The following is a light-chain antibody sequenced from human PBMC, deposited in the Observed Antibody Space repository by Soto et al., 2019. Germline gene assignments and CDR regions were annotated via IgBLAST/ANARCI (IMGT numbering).Light chain of an antibody. CDR2: EAT. V-gene: IGLV2-23*02. Sequence: QSVLTQPASVSGSPGQSITVSCTGTSSVVGGFNLVSWYQQHPGKDLKLIIYEATKRPSGVSNRFSGSKSGNTASMTISGLQAEDEADYFCCSYARSSTVVFGGGTKLTVL. CDR1: SSVVGGFNL. J-gene: IGLJ3*02. CDR3: CSYARSSTVV.